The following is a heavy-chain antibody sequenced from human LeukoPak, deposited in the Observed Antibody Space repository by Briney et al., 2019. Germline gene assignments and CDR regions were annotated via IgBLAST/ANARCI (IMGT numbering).Heavy chain of an antibody. D-gene: IGHD2-8*02. CDR3: ARESAGGTYSFDF. J-gene: IGHJ3*01. CDR1: GFIFTNYA. V-gene: IGHV3-30*02. Sequence: PGGSLRLSCAASGFIFTNYAMHWVRQAPGKGLEWVASIWYAGNKENYVDSVKGRFIISRDNSKNTLYLQMNSPRVEDTAVYYCARESAGGTYSFDFWGRGTLVTVSP. CDR2: IWYAGNKE.